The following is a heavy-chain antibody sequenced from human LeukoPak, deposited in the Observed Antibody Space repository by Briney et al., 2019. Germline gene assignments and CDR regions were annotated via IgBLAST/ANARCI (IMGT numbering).Heavy chain of an antibody. Sequence: GASVKVSCKASGYTFTGYYMHWARQAPGQGLEWMGWINPNSGGTNYAQKFQGRVTITADKSTSTAYMELSSLRSEDTAVYYCARVMAGTGGFDYWGQGTLVTVSS. V-gene: IGHV1-2*02. J-gene: IGHJ4*02. D-gene: IGHD6-19*01. CDR3: ARVMAGTGGFDY. CDR1: GYTFTGYY. CDR2: INPNSGGT.